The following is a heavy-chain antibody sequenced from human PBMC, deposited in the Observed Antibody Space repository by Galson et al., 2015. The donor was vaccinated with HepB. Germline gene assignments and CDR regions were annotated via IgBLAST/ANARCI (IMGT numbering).Heavy chain of an antibody. Sequence: SLRLSCAASGFTFTSYAMTWVRQAPGRGLEWVSVISGSGGTTHYADSVKGRFTISRDNSKNTLYLQMNSLRAEDTAVYYCAKTVVTKGYYVDSWGQGTLVTVSS. CDR2: ISGSGGTT. CDR3: AKTVVTKGYYVDS. V-gene: IGHV3-23*01. CDR1: GFTFTSYA. J-gene: IGHJ4*02. D-gene: IGHD4-23*01.